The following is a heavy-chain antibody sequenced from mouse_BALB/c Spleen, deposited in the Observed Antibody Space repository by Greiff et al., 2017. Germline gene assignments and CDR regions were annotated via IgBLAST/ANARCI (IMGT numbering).Heavy chain of an antibody. D-gene: IGHD1-1*02. Sequence: VKLQESGPGLVAPSQSLSITCTVSGFSLTSYGVHWVRQPPGKGLEWLGVIWAGGSTNYNSALMSRLSISKDNSKSQVFLKMNSLQTDDTAMYYCARGREGGAWFAYWGQGTLVTVSA. V-gene: IGHV2-9*02. CDR2: IWAGGST. CDR1: GFSLTSYG. CDR3: ARGREGGAWFAY. J-gene: IGHJ3*01.